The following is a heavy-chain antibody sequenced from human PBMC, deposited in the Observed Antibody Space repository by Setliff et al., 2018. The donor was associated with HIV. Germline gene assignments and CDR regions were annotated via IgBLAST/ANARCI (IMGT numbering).Heavy chain of an antibody. J-gene: IGHJ4*02. D-gene: IGHD1-26*01. CDR1: GYSFTTYG. CDR2: IIPIFGSP. Sequence: SVKVSCKASGYSFTTYGISWVRQAPGQGLEWMGQIIPIFGSPNYAQKFQGRVTIIADASTNTVNMELSSLRSEDTAVYYCARGVDGSYRKFFDNWGQGTLVTVSS. CDR3: ARGVDGSYRKFFDN. V-gene: IGHV1-69*13.